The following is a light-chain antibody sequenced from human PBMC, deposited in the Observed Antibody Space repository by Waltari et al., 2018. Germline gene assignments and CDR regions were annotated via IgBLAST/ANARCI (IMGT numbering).Light chain of an antibody. V-gene: IGLV3-10*01. CDR1: ALPRKY. Sequence: SYELTQPSSVSVSPGQTTRITCSGDALPRKYASWYQQKSGQAPVLGIYEDNKRPSGIPERFSGSSSGTMATLTISGAQVDDEADYYCYSTDSSGDHRVFGGGTKLTVL. CDR3: YSTDSSGDHRV. CDR2: EDN. J-gene: IGLJ3*02.